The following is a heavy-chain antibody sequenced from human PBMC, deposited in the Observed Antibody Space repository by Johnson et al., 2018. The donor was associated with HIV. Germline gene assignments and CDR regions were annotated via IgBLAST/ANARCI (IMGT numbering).Heavy chain of an antibody. CDR1: GFTFSSYW. Sequence: VQLVESGGGLVQPGGSLRLSCAASGFTFSSYWMSWVRQAPGNGLEWVAHIKQDGSEKYYVDSVTGRFTISRDNAKNSLYLQMNSLRVDDTAVYDCARSVSLVRGALDIWGQGTMVTVSS. D-gene: IGHD2/OR15-2a*01. CDR3: ARSVSLVRGALDI. V-gene: IGHV3-7*03. J-gene: IGHJ3*02. CDR2: IKQDGSEK.